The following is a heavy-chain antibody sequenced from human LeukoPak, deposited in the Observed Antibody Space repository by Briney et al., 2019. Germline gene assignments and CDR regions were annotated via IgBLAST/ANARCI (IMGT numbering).Heavy chain of an antibody. CDR2: ISHDGNNK. J-gene: IGHJ3*02. CDR3: ANRTFVAAAEVFEAFDI. V-gene: IGHV3-30*18. Sequence: GGSLRLSCAASGFTFNSYGMHWVRQAPGKGLEWVTLISHDGNNKHYADSVKGRFTISRDNSKNTLYLQMNSLRAEDTAVYYCANRTFVAAAEVFEAFDIWGQGTMVTVSS. CDR1: GFTFNSYG. D-gene: IGHD6-13*01.